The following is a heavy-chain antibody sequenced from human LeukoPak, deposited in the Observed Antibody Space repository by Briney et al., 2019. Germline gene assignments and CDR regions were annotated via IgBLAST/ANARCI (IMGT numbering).Heavy chain of an antibody. CDR2: IYYSGST. CDR3: ARVNDFWSGPFDY. Sequence: KASETLSLTCTVSGGSVSSGSYYWSWIRQPPGKGLEWIGYIYYSGSTNYNPSLKSRVTISVDTSKNQFSLKLSSVTAADTAVYYCARVNDFWSGPFDYWGQGTLVTVSS. D-gene: IGHD3-3*01. J-gene: IGHJ4*02. CDR1: GGSVSSGSYY. V-gene: IGHV4-61*01.